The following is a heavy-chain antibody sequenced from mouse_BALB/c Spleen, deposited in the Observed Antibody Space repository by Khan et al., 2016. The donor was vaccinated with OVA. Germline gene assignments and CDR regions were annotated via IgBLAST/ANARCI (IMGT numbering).Heavy chain of an antibody. CDR3: ADLCGNPCAY. J-gene: IGHJ3*01. D-gene: IGHD2-1*01. V-gene: IGHV14-3*02. CDR1: GFNIKDTY. Sequence: VQLKQSGAELVKPGASVKLSCSASGFNIKDTYIHWVKQRPEQGLEWIGRIDPPNDDSKYGPKFQDKATLTADTSSNTVYLQLSSLTSEDTAVYYCADLCGNPCAYWGQGTLVSVSA. CDR2: IDPPNDDS.